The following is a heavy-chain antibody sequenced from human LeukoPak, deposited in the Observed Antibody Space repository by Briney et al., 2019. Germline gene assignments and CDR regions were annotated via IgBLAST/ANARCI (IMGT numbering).Heavy chain of an antibody. J-gene: IGHJ5*02. CDR1: GFTFSSYA. CDR3: ARGPPLFDP. CDR2: IDLSGSTL. V-gene: IGHV3-48*04. Sequence: GGSLRLSCAASGFTFSSYAMSWVRQAPGKGLEWVSYIDLSGSTLYYVDSVKGRFTISRDNSKNSLYLQMNSLRAEDTAVYYCARGPPLFDPWGQGTLVAVSS.